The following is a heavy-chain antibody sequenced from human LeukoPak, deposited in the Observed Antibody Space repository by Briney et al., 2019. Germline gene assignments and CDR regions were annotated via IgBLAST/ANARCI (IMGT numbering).Heavy chain of an antibody. D-gene: IGHD5/OR15-5a*01. CDR1: GGSISSSSYY. CDR2: IYYSGST. Sequence: SQTLSLTRTVSGGSISSSSYYWGWIRQPPGKGLEWIGSIYYSGSTYYNPSLKSRVTISVDTSKNQFSLKLSSVTAADTAVYYCATPSSFPFDYWGQGTLVTVSS. V-gene: IGHV4-39*01. CDR3: ATPSSFPFDY. J-gene: IGHJ4*02.